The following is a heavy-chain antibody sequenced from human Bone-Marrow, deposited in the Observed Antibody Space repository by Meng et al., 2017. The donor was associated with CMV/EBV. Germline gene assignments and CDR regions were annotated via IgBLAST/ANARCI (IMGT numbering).Heavy chain of an antibody. J-gene: IGHJ4*02. D-gene: IGHD2-2*01. CDR1: GFTFSDYY. Sequence: GESLKISCAASGFTFSDYYMSWVRQAPGKGLEWVSVIYSGGSTYYADSVKGRFTISRDNSKNTLYLQMNSLRAEDTAMYYCARDTTSYLQFDYWGQGTLVTVSS. CDR3: ARDTTSYLQFDY. CDR2: IYSGGST. V-gene: IGHV3-53*01.